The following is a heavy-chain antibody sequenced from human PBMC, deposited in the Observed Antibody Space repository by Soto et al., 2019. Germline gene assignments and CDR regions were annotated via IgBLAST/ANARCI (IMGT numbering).Heavy chain of an antibody. D-gene: IGHD3-3*01. V-gene: IGHV3-30*18. CDR1: GFTFSSYG. CDR3: AKGYYDFRTDPADFDI. J-gene: IGHJ3*02. Sequence: WVSLRLSCSASGFTFSSYGRHWVRQAPGKGLEWVAVISYDGSNKYYAAAVKGRFTISRDNSKNTLYLQMTSMRAEETAVYYCAKGYYDFRTDPADFDIWSAGTMVPVSS. CDR2: ISYDGSNK.